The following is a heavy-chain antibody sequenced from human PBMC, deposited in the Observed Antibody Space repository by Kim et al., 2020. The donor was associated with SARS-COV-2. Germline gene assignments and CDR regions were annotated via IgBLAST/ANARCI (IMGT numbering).Heavy chain of an antibody. J-gene: IGHJ4*02. V-gene: IGHV3-30*04. Sequence: GGSLRLSCAASGFTFSPYPMHWVRQAPGKGLEWVAVISDDGSDKYYADSVKGRFTISRDNSKNTLYLQMNSLRAEDTAVYYCARDGSYYYGTGSAIKEYYFDYWGQGTLVTVSS. CDR3: ARDGSYYYGTGSAIKEYYFDY. D-gene: IGHD3-10*01. CDR1: GFTFSPYP. CDR2: ISDDGSDK.